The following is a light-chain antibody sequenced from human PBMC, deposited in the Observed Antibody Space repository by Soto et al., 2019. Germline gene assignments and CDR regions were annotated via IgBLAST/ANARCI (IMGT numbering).Light chain of an antibody. Sequence: QSALTQPASVSGSPGQSITISCTGTSSDVGGYNYVSWYQQHPGKAPKLMIYEVSNRPSGVSNRFSGSKSGNTASLTISGLQDEDDDDYYCSSYTRSSTRVFGGGTKVTVL. V-gene: IGLV2-14*01. J-gene: IGLJ3*02. CDR1: SSDVGGYNY. CDR3: SSYTRSSTRV. CDR2: EVS.